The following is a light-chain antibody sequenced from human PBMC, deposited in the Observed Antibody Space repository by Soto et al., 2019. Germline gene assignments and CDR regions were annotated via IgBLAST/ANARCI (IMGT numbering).Light chain of an antibody. V-gene: IGKV1-5*01. J-gene: IGKJ3*01. Sequence: DIQMTQSPSTLSASVGDRVTITCRASQSISSWLAWYQQKPGKAPKLLIYDASSLESGVPSRFSGSGSGTEFNLTIRSLEPDDFATYYCQQYNSYSPSTFGPGTKVDIK. CDR1: QSISSW. CDR2: DAS. CDR3: QQYNSYSPST.